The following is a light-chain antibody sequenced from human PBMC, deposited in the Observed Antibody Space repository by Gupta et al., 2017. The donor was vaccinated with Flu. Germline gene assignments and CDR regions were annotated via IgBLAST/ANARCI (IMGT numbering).Light chain of an antibody. J-gene: IGLJ2*01. CDR2: ANN. CDR1: SSSIGRAT. Sequence: TVSLPCSGGSSSIGRATVDWCQQVPGLAPRLLIFANNQRPAGVPGRFSGSKSGTSASLTISGLQPEDEGDDYCATWIDDLGGPVFGGGTKLVVL. V-gene: IGLV1-44*01. CDR3: ATWIDDLGGPV.